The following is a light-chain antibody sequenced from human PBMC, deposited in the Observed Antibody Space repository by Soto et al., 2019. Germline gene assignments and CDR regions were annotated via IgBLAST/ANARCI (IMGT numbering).Light chain of an antibody. Sequence: QSALTQPASVSGSPGQSITISCTGTSGDVGGYNYVSWYQRHPGKAPKLIIYDVTNRPSGVSDRFSGFKSGNTASLIISGLRAEDEGDYYCSSYISRTFVVFGGGTKLTVL. V-gene: IGLV2-14*01. CDR1: SGDVGGYNY. CDR3: SSYISRTFVV. CDR2: DVT. J-gene: IGLJ2*01.